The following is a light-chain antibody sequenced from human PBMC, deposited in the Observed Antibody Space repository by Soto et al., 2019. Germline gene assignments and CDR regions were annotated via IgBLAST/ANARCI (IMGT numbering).Light chain of an antibody. CDR3: QCHDTYPLT. J-gene: IGKJ4*01. CDR2: AAS. Sequence: DIQLTQSPSFLSAAVGDRVTIACRSSQDITNYLAWYQQKPGKAPKLLIFAASTLHSGVPSRFSGSGSGTEVTLTTNSMQPEDFATELWQCHDTYPLTCGGGTKVEIK. CDR1: QDITNY. V-gene: IGKV1-9*01.